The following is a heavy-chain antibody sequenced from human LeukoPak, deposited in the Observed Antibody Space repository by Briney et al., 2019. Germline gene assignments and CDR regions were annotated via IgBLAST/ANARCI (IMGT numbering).Heavy chain of an antibody. J-gene: IGHJ4*02. D-gene: IGHD2-15*01. V-gene: IGHV3-53*01. Sequence: GGPLRLSCAASGFTVSNKYMSWVRQAPGKGLECVSVIYNGGNTYYADSVKGRFTISRDNSKNTLYLQMNSLRAEDTAVYYCARGGASELYYFDYWGQGTLVTVSS. CDR1: GFTVSNKY. CDR3: ARGGASELYYFDY. CDR2: IYNGGNT.